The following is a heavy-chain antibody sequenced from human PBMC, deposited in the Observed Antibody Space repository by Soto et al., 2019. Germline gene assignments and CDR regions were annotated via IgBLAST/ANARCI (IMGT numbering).Heavy chain of an antibody. D-gene: IGHD3-22*01. V-gene: IGHV4-59*01. CDR3: XXXXXAVVPEY. J-gene: IGHJ4*02. CDR1: GDSISSYY. Sequence: QVQLQESGPGLVKPSETLSLTCAVSGDSISSYYCMWIRQPPGKGLESIGYLYYGRSANYNPSLKSRVTLSVDTSTNQCSLTLSSMTAADTXXYYXXXXXXAVVPEYWGQGTLVTVSS. CDR2: LYYGRSA.